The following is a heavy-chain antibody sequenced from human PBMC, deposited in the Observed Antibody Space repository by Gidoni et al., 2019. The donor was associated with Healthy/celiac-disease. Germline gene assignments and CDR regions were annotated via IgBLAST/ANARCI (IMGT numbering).Heavy chain of an antibody. Sequence: VPLVASGAEVKKPGASLKVSRKASGNTFHSYAMHWVRPAPGKRLEWMGWINAGNGNTKYSQKFQGRVTITRDTSASTAYMELSSLRSEDTAVYYCASSYYYYGMDVWGQGTTVTVSS. CDR2: INAGNGNT. V-gene: IGHV1-3*01. J-gene: IGHJ6*02. CDR1: GNTFHSYA. CDR3: ASSYYYYGMDV.